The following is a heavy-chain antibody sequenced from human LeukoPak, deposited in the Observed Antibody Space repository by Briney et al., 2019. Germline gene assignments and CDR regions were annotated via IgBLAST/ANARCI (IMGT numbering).Heavy chain of an antibody. Sequence: SQTLSLTCAVSGGSISSGGYSWSWIRQPPGKGLEWIGYIYHSGSTYYNPSLKSRVTISVDTSKNQFSLKLSSVTAADTAVYYCARGMRYGSSSWYDYWGQGTLVTVSS. CDR2: IYHSGST. J-gene: IGHJ4*02. V-gene: IGHV4-30-2*01. CDR1: GGSISSGGYS. D-gene: IGHD6-13*01. CDR3: ARGMRYGSSSWYDY.